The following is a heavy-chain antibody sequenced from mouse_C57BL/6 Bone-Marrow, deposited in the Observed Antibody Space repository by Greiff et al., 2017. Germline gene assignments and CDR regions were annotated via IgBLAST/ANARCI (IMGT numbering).Heavy chain of an antibody. CDR2: IHPNSGST. V-gene: IGHV1-64*01. D-gene: IGHD2-5*01. CDR1: GYTFTSYW. J-gene: IGHJ4*01. Sequence: QVQLKQPGAELVKPGASVKLSCKASGYTFTSYWMHWVKQRPGQGLEWIGMIHPNSGSTNYNEKFKSKATLTVDKSSSTAYMQLSSLTSEDSAVYYCARWGIYYSNYPYAMGYWGQGTSGTVSS. CDR3: ARWGIYYSNYPYAMGY.